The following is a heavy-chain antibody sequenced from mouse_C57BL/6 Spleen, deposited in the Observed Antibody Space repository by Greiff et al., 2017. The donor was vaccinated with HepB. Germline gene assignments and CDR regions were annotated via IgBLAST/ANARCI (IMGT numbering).Heavy chain of an antibody. D-gene: IGHD1-1*01. V-gene: IGHV1-82*01. CDR3: ARSDYYYGYWYFDV. Sequence: VQLVESGPELVKPGASVKISCKASGYAFSSSWMNWVKQRPGKGLEWIGRIYPGDGDTNYNGKFKGKATLTADKSSSTAYMQLSSLTSEDSAVYFCARSDYYYGYWYFDVWGTGTTVTVSS. CDR2: IYPGDGDT. J-gene: IGHJ1*03. CDR1: GYAFSSSW.